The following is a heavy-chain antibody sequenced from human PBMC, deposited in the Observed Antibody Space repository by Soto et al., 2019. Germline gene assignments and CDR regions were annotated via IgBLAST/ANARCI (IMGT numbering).Heavy chain of an antibody. D-gene: IGHD2-15*01. V-gene: IGHV3-30*18. CDR2: ISYDGSNK. J-gene: IGHJ6*02. CDR3: AKDHWDIVVVVAATLPNQYGMDV. Sequence: PGGSLRLSCAASGFTFSSYGMHWVRQAPGKGLEWVAVISYDGSNKYYADSVKGRFTISRDNSKNTLYLQMNSLRAEDTAVYYCAKDHWDIVVVVAATLPNQYGMDVWGQGTTVTVSS. CDR1: GFTFSSYG.